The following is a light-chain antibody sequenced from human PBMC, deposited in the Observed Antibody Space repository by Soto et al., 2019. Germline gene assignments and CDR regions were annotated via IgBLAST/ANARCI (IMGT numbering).Light chain of an antibody. CDR2: GAS. J-gene: IGKJ3*01. Sequence: EIVMTQSPATLSVSPGERVTLSCRASQSVSSSLAWYQQKPGQAPRLHIYGASTRATGIPARFSGSGSGTEFTLTISSLQSEDFAVYYCQQYNNWPPFTFGPGTKVDIK. CDR3: QQYNNWPPFT. V-gene: IGKV3-15*01. CDR1: QSVSSS.